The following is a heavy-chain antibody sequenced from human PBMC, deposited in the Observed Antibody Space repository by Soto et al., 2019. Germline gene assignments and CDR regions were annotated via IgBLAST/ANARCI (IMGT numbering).Heavy chain of an antibody. CDR3: ARGGDYADPFDF. Sequence: QVQLQESGPGLVKPAETLSLTCTVSGGYISGYYWTWIRQHPGKGLEWIGFTYSSGSTTSIPALKSRVSISIDTSRKDFSLKLTSVTPADTAVYYCARGGDYADPFDFWGQGTLVTVSS. D-gene: IGHD4-17*01. CDR1: GGYISGYY. V-gene: IGHV4-59*01. J-gene: IGHJ4*02. CDR2: TYSSGST.